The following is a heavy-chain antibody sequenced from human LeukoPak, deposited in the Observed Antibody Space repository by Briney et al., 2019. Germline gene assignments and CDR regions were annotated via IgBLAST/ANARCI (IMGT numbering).Heavy chain of an antibody. Sequence: GGSLRLSCAASGFTFSDYYMSWIRQGPGKGLEWVSYISSSGSAIYYADSVKGRFTISRDNAKNSLYLQMNSLRAEDTAVYYCARDYYDSSGYYYFDYWGQGTLVTVSS. D-gene: IGHD3-22*01. J-gene: IGHJ4*02. V-gene: IGHV3-11*04. CDR2: ISSSGSAI. CDR1: GFTFSDYY. CDR3: ARDYYDSSGYYYFDY.